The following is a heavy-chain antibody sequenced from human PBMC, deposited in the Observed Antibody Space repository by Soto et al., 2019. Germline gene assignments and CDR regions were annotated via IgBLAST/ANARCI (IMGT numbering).Heavy chain of an antibody. V-gene: IGHV3-23*01. J-gene: IGHJ4*02. D-gene: IGHD4-17*01. CDR3: ANLFYGDYYFDY. CDR2: ISGSGGST. Sequence: EVQLLESGGGLVQPGGSLRLSCAASGFTFSSYAMSWVRQAPGKGLEWVSAISGSGGSTYYADSVKGRFTISRDNSKNPLYLQMNSLRAEDTAVYYCANLFYGDYYFDYWGQGTLVTVSS. CDR1: GFTFSSYA.